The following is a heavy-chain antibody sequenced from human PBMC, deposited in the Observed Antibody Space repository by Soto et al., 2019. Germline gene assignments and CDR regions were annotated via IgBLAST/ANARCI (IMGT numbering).Heavy chain of an antibody. D-gene: IGHD3-16*01. J-gene: IGHJ4*02. CDR3: ARGYGRGLDY. Sequence: SETLSLTCTVSGGSISSYYWSWIRQPPGKGLEWIGYIYYSGSTNYNPSLKSRVTISVDTSKNQFSLKLSSVTAADTAVYYCARGYGRGLDYWGQGTLVTVSS. V-gene: IGHV4-59*08. CDR2: IYYSGST. CDR1: GGSISSYY.